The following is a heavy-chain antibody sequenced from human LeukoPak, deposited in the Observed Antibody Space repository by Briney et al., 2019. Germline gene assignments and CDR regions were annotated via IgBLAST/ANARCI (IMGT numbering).Heavy chain of an antibody. J-gene: IGHJ4*02. CDR1: GFTFSSYA. CDR3: ARDYDSSGFYDY. CDR2: ISGSGGVP. V-gene: IGHV3-23*01. D-gene: IGHD3-22*01. Sequence: PGGSLRLSCAASGFTFSSYAMTWVRQAPGKGLEWVSAISGSGGVPYYADSVKGRFTISRDNAKNSLYLQMNSLRAEDTAVYYCARDYDSSGFYDYWGQGTLVTVSS.